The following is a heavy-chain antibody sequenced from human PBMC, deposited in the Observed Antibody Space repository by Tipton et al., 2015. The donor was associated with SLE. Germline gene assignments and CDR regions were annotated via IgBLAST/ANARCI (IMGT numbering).Heavy chain of an antibody. Sequence: GLVKPPETLSLTCAVYGGSFSGYYWSWIRQPPGKGLEWIGEINHSGSTNYNPSLKSRVTISVDTSKNQFSLKLSSVTAADTTVYYCARGVLGGSYPYWGQGTLVTVSS. V-gene: IGHV4-34*01. J-gene: IGHJ4*02. CDR3: ARGVLGGSYPY. D-gene: IGHD1-26*01. CDR1: GGSFSGYY. CDR2: INHSGST.